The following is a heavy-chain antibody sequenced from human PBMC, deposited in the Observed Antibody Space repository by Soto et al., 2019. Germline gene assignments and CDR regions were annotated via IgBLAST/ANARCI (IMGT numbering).Heavy chain of an antibody. J-gene: IGHJ3*02. V-gene: IGHV3-23*01. D-gene: IGHD4-17*01. CDR3: ARGPYDYGDYDFDAFDI. CDR2: ISGSGGST. Sequence: GGSLRLSCAASGFTFSSYAMSWVRQAPGKGLEWVSAISGSGGSTYYADSVKGRFTISRDNSKNTLYLQMNSLRAEDTAVYYCARGPYDYGDYDFDAFDIWGQGTMVTVSS. CDR1: GFTFSSYA.